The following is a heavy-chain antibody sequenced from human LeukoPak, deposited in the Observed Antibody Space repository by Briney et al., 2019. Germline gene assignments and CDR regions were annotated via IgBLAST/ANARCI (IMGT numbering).Heavy chain of an antibody. D-gene: IGHD2/OR15-2a*01. J-gene: IGHJ4*02. CDR1: GGTFSSYA. Sequence: SVKVSCKASGGTFSSYAISWVRQAPGQGLEWMGGIIPIFGTANYAQKFQGRVTMTTDTSTSTAYMELRSLRSDDTAVYYCARDLWTVGLQHLNDYWGQGTLVTVSS. CDR3: ARDLWTVGLQHLNDY. V-gene: IGHV1-69*05. CDR2: IIPIFGTA.